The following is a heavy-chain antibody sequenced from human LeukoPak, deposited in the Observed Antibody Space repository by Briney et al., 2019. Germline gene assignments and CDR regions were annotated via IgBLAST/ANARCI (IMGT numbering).Heavy chain of an antibody. J-gene: IGHJ4*02. V-gene: IGHV1-8*01. CDR2: MNPNSGNT. CDR3: ARDTPRLRGVIRY. D-gene: IGHD3-10*01. Sequence: ASVKVSCKASGYTFTSYDINWVRQATGQGLEWMGWMNPNSGNTGYAQKFQGRVTMTRNTSISTAYVELSSLRSEDTAVYYCARDTPRLRGVIRYWGQGTLVTVSS. CDR1: GYTFTSYD.